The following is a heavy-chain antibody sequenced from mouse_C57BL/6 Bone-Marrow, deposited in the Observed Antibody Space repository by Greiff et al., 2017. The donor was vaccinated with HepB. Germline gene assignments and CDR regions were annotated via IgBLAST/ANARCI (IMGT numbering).Heavy chain of an antibody. J-gene: IGHJ2*01. CDR3: ARIPYYYGSSVPFDY. D-gene: IGHD1-1*01. V-gene: IGHV1-59*01. CDR1: GYTFTSYW. Sequence: QVQLQQPGAELVRPGTSVKLSCKASGYTFTSYWMHWVKQSPEQGLEWIGVIDPSDSYTNYNQKFKGKATLTVDTSSSTAYMQLSSLTSEDSAVYYCARIPYYYGSSVPFDYWGQGTTLTVSS. CDR2: IDPSDSYT.